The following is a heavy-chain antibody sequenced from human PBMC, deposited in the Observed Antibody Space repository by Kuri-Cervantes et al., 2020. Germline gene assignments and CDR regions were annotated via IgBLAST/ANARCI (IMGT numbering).Heavy chain of an antibody. CDR2: ISSSGSTI. D-gene: IGHD1-14*01. J-gene: IGHJ5*02. Sequence: GESLKISCAASGFTFSDHYMDWVRQAPGKGLEWVSYISSSGSTIYYADSVKGRFTISRVNAKNSLYLQMNSLRAEDTAVYYCARALRKGSGGAGNWFDPWGQGTLVTVSS. CDR3: ARALRKGSGGAGNWFDP. CDR1: GFTFSDHY. V-gene: IGHV3-11*04.